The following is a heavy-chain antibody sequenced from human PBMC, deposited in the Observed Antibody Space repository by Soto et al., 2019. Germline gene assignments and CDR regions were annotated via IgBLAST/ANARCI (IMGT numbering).Heavy chain of an antibody. CDR2: IWYDGSNK. CDR3: ARVSSIAAAGRVYYYYYYMDV. V-gene: IGHV3-33*01. CDR1: GFTFSSYG. Sequence: GGSLRLSCAASGFTFSSYGMHWVRQAPGKGLEWVAVIWYDGSNKYYAESVKGRFTISRDNSKNTLYLQMNSLRAEDTAVYYCARVSSIAAAGRVYYYYYYMDVWGKGTTVTVSS. D-gene: IGHD6-13*01. J-gene: IGHJ6*03.